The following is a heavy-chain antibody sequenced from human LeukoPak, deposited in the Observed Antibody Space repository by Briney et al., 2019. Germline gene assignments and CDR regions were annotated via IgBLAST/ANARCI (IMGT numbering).Heavy chain of an antibody. D-gene: IGHD3-22*01. CDR2: INPNSGGT. V-gene: IGHV1-2*02. Sequence: AAVKVSCKASGYTFTGYYIHWVRQAPGQGLEWMGWINPNSGGTNSAQKFQGRVTMTRDTSISTAYMDLSSLRSDDTAVYYCARGDYYDSSVYYYDWGQGTLVTVSS. CDR3: ARGDYYDSSVYYYD. J-gene: IGHJ4*02. CDR1: GYTFTGYY.